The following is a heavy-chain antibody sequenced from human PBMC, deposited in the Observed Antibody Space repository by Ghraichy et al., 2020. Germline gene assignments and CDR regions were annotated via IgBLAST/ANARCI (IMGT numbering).Heavy chain of an antibody. CDR2: INIDGSTT. Sequence: GGSLRLSCVASGFTFSTYWMHWVRQTPGKGLVWVSRINIDGSTTNYADSVKGRFTISRDNAKNTVYLQMNSLRAEDTAVYYCTRGGGGLVNGIDNWGQGTLVTVSS. D-gene: IGHD3-16*01. J-gene: IGHJ4*02. V-gene: IGHV3-74*01. CDR1: GFTFSTYW. CDR3: TRGGGGLVNGIDN.